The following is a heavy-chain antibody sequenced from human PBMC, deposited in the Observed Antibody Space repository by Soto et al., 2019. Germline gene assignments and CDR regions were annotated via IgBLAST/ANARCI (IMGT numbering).Heavy chain of an antibody. CDR1: GFTFSSYS. Sequence: GGSLRLSCAASGFTFSSYSMNWVRQAPGKGLEWVSYISSSSSTIYYADSVKGRFTISRDNAKNSLYLQMNSLRAEDTAVYYCVRGRGDSSGYYSYYYYYYMDVWGKGTTVTVSS. V-gene: IGHV3-48*04. D-gene: IGHD3-22*01. CDR2: ISSSSSTI. CDR3: VRGRGDSSGYYSYYYYYYMDV. J-gene: IGHJ6*03.